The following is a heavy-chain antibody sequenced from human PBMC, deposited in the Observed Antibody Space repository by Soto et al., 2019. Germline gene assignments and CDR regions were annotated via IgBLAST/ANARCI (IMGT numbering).Heavy chain of an antibody. CDR3: ARDITYYYDSSGYYRIGYFDL. Sequence: QVQLVQSGAEVKKPGASVKVSCKASGYTFTSYGISWVRQAPGQGLEWMGWISAYNGNTNSGQKLQGRVTITTDTSTSTAYMELRSLKSDDTAVYYCARDITYYYDSSGYYRIGYFDLWGRGTLVTVSS. J-gene: IGHJ2*01. CDR1: GYTFTSYG. D-gene: IGHD3-22*01. V-gene: IGHV1-18*01. CDR2: ISAYNGNT.